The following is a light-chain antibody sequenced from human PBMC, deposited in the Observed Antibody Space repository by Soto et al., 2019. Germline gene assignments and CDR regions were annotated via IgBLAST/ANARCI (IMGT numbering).Light chain of an antibody. V-gene: IGKV3-15*01. Sequence: EIVMTQSPATLSVSPGERATLSCRASRSVSSNLAWYQQKPGQAPRLLIYGASTRATGIPARFSGSGSGTEFTLTISSLQSEDFAVYYCQQYNNWPPWTFCQGTKVDIK. CDR1: RSVSSN. J-gene: IGKJ1*01. CDR3: QQYNNWPPWT. CDR2: GAS.